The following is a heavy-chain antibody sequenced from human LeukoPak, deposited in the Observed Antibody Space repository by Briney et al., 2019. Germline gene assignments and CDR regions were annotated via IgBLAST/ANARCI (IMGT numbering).Heavy chain of an antibody. Sequence: GASVKVSCKASGGTFSSYAISWVRQAPGQGLEWMGGIIPIFGTANYAQKFQGRVTITADESTSTAYMELSSLRSEDTAVYYCARVPSAARYYFDYWGQGTLVTVSS. CDR2: IIPIFGTA. V-gene: IGHV1-69*13. CDR1: GGTFSSYA. D-gene: IGHD6-6*01. CDR3: ARVPSAARYYFDY. J-gene: IGHJ4*02.